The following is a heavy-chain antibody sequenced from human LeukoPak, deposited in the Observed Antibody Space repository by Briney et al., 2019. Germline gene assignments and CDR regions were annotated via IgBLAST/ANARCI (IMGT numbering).Heavy chain of an antibody. D-gene: IGHD3-10*01. J-gene: IGHJ4*02. CDR3: ARALVPYGAREYHFDY. Sequence: ASVKVCCKASGYTFTGYYMHWVRQAPGQGLEWMGWINPNSGGTNYAQKFQGRVTMTRDTSISTAYMELSRLRSDDTAVYYCARALVPYGAREYHFDYWGQGTLVTVSS. V-gene: IGHV1-2*02. CDR1: GYTFTGYY. CDR2: INPNSGGT.